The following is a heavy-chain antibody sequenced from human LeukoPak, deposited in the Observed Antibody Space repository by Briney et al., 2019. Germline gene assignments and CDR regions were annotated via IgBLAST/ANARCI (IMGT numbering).Heavy chain of an antibody. Sequence: GGSLRLSCASSGFTFSSYWMTWVRQAPGKGLEWVANIIQDGSEKYYVDSVKGRFTISRDNTKNSLYLQLNSLRAEDTAVYYCAKDAGSGWYWREFDYWGQGTLVTVSS. CDR3: AKDAGSGWYWREFDY. CDR1: GFTFSSYW. D-gene: IGHD6-19*01. CDR2: IIQDGSEK. J-gene: IGHJ4*02. V-gene: IGHV3-7*03.